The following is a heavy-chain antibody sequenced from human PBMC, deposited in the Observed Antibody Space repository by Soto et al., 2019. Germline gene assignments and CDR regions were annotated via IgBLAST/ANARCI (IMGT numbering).Heavy chain of an antibody. CDR1: GFTFSDYY. V-gene: IGHV3-11*01. Sequence: QVQLVESGGGLVKPGGSLRLSCAASGFTFSDYYMSWIRQAPGKGLEWVSYISSSGSTIYYTDSVKGRFTISRDNAKNSLYLQMNSLRAEDTAVYYCASVTTPRHLLDFYYYYYYMDVWGKGTTVTVSS. CDR2: ISSSGSTI. CDR3: ASVTTPRHLLDFYYYYYYMDV. J-gene: IGHJ6*03. D-gene: IGHD2-15*01.